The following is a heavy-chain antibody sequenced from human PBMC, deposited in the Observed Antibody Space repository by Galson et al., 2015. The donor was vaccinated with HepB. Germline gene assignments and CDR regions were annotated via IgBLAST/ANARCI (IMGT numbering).Heavy chain of an antibody. CDR3: ARDMGIDKNDY. CDR1: GGTFSSYT. D-gene: IGHD6-13*01. J-gene: IGHJ4*02. Sequence: SVKVSCKASGGTFSSYTISWVRQAPGQGLEWMGRIIPILGIANYAQKFQGRVTITAGKSTSTAYMELSSLRSEDTAVYYCARDMGIDKNDYWGQGTLVTVSS. CDR2: IIPILGIA. V-gene: IGHV1-69*04.